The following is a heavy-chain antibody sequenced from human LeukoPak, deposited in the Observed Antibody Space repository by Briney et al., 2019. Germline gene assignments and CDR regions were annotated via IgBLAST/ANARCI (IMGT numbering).Heavy chain of an antibody. Sequence: SVKVSFKASGGTFSSYAISWVRQAPGQGLEWMGGIIPIFGTANYAQKFQGRVTITADKSTSTAYMELSSLRSEDTAVYYCARVGYYDSSGYYDFDYWGQGTLVTVSS. J-gene: IGHJ4*02. CDR2: IIPIFGTA. CDR1: GGTFSSYA. V-gene: IGHV1-69*06. CDR3: ARVGYYDSSGYYDFDY. D-gene: IGHD3-22*01.